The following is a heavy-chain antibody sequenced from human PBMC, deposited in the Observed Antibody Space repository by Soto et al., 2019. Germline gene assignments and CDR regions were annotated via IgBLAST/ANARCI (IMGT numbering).Heavy chain of an antibody. D-gene: IGHD2-2*01. V-gene: IGHV3-30*18. CDR1: GFTFSSYV. Sequence: GGSLRLSCAASGFTFSSYVMHWVRQAPGKGLEWVAVISYDGSNKYYADSVKGRFTISRDNSKHTLYLQMNSLRPEDTAVYYCAKDLEGYCTTTSCYTYFGLDVWGQGTTVTVSS. CDR3: AKDLEGYCTTTSCYTYFGLDV. J-gene: IGHJ6*02. CDR2: ISYDGSNK.